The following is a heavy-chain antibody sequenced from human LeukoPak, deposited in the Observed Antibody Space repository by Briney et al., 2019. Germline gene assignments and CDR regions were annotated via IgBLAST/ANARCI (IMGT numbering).Heavy chain of an antibody. J-gene: IGHJ4*02. V-gene: IGHV4-61*02. D-gene: IGHD4-11*01. CDR1: GGSISSGSYY. CDR3: AREPNTVLDY. CDR2: IYTSGST. Sequence: SQTLSLTCTVSGGSISSGSYYWSWIRQPAGKGLEWIGRIYTSGSTNYNPSLKSRVTISVDTSKNQFSLKLSSVTAADTAVYYCAREPNTVLDYWGQGTLVTVSS.